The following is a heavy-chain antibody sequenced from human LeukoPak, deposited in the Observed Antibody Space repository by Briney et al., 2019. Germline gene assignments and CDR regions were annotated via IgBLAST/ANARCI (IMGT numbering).Heavy chain of an antibody. Sequence: SVKVSCKASGYTFTSYAISWVRQAPGQGLEWMGRIIPILGIANYAQKFQGRVTITADKSTSTAYMELSSLRSEDTAVYYCARDPYGDYAFDYWGQGTLVTVSS. J-gene: IGHJ4*02. CDR1: GYTFTSYA. CDR3: ARDPYGDYAFDY. D-gene: IGHD4-17*01. CDR2: IIPILGIA. V-gene: IGHV1-69*04.